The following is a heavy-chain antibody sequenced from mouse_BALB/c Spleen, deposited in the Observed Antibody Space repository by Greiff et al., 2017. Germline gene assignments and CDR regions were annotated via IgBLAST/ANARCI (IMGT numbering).Heavy chain of an antibody. D-gene: IGHD1-1*01. CDR3: ARSYYGTPFAY. V-gene: IGHV1S81*02. J-gene: IGHJ3*01. CDR2: INPSNGRT. CDR1: GYTFTSYW. Sequence: QVQLKQPGAELVKPGASVKLSCKASGYTFTSYWMHWVKQRPGQGLEWIGEINPSNGRTNYNEKFKSKATLTVDKSSSTAYMQLSSLTSEDSAVYYCARSYYGTPFAYWGQGTLVTVSA.